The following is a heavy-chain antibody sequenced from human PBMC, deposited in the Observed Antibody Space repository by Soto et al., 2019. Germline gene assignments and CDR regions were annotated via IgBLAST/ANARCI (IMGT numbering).Heavy chain of an antibody. V-gene: IGHV1-69*13. J-gene: IGHJ6*02. CDR3: ARLPGYSGYDSYYYYYGMDV. Sequence: VKVSCKASGGTFSSYAISWVRQAPGQGLEWMGGIIPIFGTANYAQKFQGRVTITADESTSTAYMELSSLRSEDTAVYYCARLPGYSGYDSYYYYYGMDVWGQGTTVTVSS. CDR1: GGTFSSYA. CDR2: IIPIFGTA. D-gene: IGHD5-12*01.